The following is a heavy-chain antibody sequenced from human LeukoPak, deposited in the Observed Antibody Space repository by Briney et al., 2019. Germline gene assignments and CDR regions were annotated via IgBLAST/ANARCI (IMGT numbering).Heavy chain of an antibody. J-gene: IGHJ4*02. Sequence: GESLKISCKGSGYSFNTYWIAWVRQMSGEGQEWMGIIYPGDSDTRYSPSFQGQVTISADESISTAYLHWSSLKASDTAMYYCARQADYNVLTGYFKGHLDYWGQGTLVTVSS. D-gene: IGHD3-9*01. CDR3: ARQADYNVLTGYFKGHLDY. CDR1: GYSFNTYW. V-gene: IGHV5-51*01. CDR2: IYPGDSDT.